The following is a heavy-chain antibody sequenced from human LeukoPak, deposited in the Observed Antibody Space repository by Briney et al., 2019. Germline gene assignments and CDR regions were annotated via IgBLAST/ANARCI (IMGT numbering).Heavy chain of an antibody. CDR3: ARGPYCSNTSCHMYGTAHDY. D-gene: IGHD2-2*02. CDR1: GYTLTELS. J-gene: IGHJ4*02. Sequence: GASVKVSCKVSGYTLTELSMHWVRQAPGKGLEWMGGFDPEDGETIYAQKFQGRVTMTEDTSTDTAYMELSSLRSEDTAVYYCARGPYCSNTSCHMYGTAHDYWGQGTLVTISS. V-gene: IGHV1-24*01. CDR2: FDPEDGET.